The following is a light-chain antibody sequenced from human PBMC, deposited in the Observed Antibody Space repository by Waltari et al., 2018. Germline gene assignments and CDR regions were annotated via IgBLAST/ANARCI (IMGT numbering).Light chain of an antibody. Sequence: DIQLTQSPSFLSASVGDRVTITCRASQGISRYLAWYQQKPGKAPKLLSSEASTLQSGVPSRFSGTGSETEFTLTISSLQPEDFATYFCQHLNSYPPTFGPGTIVDIK. CDR3: QHLNSYPPT. J-gene: IGKJ3*01. CDR2: EAS. V-gene: IGKV1-9*01. CDR1: QGISRY.